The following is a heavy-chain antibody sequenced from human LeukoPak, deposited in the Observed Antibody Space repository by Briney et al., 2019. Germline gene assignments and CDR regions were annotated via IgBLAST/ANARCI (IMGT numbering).Heavy chain of an antibody. J-gene: IGHJ4*02. V-gene: IGHV3-7*03. CDR3: ARGPLTGSGYDWLFDY. CDR1: GFTFSSYW. Sequence: GSLRLSCAASGFTFSSYWMSWVRQAPGKGLEWVANIKQDGSEKYYVDSVKGGFTISRDNAKNSLYLQMNSLRAEDTAVYYCARGPLTGSGYDWLFDYWGQGTLVTVSS. D-gene: IGHD5-12*01. CDR2: IKQDGSEK.